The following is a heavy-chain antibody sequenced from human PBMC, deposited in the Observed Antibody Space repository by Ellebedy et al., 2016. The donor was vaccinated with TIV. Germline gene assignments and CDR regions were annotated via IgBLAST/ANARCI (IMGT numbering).Heavy chain of an antibody. CDR3: ARDSSGYFDY. V-gene: IGHV3-74*01. Sequence: GESLKISCAASGFTFSSYWMHWVRQAPGKGLVWVSRITTDGSSTTYADSVKGRFTISRDNAKNTVYLQMNSLRAEDTAVYYCARDSSGYFDYWGQGTLVTVSS. CDR1: GFTFSSYW. D-gene: IGHD6-19*01. CDR2: ITTDGSST. J-gene: IGHJ4*02.